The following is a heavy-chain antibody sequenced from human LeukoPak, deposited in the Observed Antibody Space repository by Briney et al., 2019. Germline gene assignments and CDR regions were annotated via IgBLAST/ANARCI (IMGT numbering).Heavy chain of an antibody. CDR3: ARAVAAHFWFDP. Sequence: SVKVSCKASGGTFSSYAISWARQAPGQGLEWMGGIIPIFGTANYAQKFQGRVTITTDESTSTAYMELSSLRSGDTAVYYCARAVAAHFWFDPWGQGTLVTVSS. D-gene: IGHD6-13*01. J-gene: IGHJ5*02. V-gene: IGHV1-69*05. CDR1: GGTFSSYA. CDR2: IIPIFGTA.